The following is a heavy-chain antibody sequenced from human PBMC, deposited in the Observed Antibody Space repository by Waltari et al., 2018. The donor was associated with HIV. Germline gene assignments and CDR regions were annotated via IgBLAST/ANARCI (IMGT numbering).Heavy chain of an antibody. CDR2: IYYSGST. J-gene: IGHJ4*02. D-gene: IGHD3-22*01. CDR1: GGSISSSSYY. Sequence: QLQLQESGPGLVKPSETLSLTCTVSGGSISSSSYYWGWIRQPPGKGLEWIGSIYYSGSTYYNPSLKSRVTISVDTSKNQFSLKLSSVTAADTAVYYCARHTGYYDSSGYYSDYWGQGTLVTVSS. V-gene: IGHV4-39*01. CDR3: ARHTGYYDSSGYYSDY.